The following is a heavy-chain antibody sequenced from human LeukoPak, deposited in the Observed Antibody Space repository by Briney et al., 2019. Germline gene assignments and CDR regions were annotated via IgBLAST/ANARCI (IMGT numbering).Heavy chain of an antibody. CDR3: ASLTYYDFWSGYYTWNYFDY. D-gene: IGHD3-3*01. V-gene: IGHV1-69*13. CDR1: GGTFSSYA. J-gene: IGHJ4*02. CDR2: IIPIYGTA. Sequence: SVKVSCKASGGTFSSYAISWVRQAPGQGLEWMGGIIPIYGTANYAQKFQGRVTITADESTSTAYMELSSLRSEDTAVYYCASLTYYDFWSGYYTWNYFDYWGQGTLVTVSS.